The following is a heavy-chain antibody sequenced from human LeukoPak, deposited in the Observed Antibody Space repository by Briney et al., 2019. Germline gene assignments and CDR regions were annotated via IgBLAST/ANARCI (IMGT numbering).Heavy chain of an antibody. CDR1: GFTFSSYS. Sequence: GGSLRLSCAASGFTFSSYSMTWVRQAPGKGLEWVSYISSSSSTIYYADSVKGRFTISRDNAKNSLYLQMNSLRAEDTAVYYCARRSNLDYWGQGTLVTVSS. J-gene: IGHJ4*02. CDR3: ARRSNLDY. CDR2: ISSSSSTI. V-gene: IGHV3-48*01.